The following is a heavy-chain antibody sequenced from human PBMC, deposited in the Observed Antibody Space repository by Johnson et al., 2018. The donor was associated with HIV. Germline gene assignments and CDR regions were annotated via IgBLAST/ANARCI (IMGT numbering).Heavy chain of an antibody. J-gene: IGHJ3*02. CDR2: IWYDGSNK. D-gene: IGHD1-26*01. CDR1: GFTFSSYG. Sequence: QMLLVESGGGVVQPGRSLRLSCAASGFTFSSYGMHWVRQAPGKGLEWVAVIWYDGSNKYYADSVKGRFTISRYNSKNTLYLQMNSLRAEDTAVYYCAKDAAWELLRPDAFDIWGQGTMVTVSS. V-gene: IGHV3-30*18. CDR3: AKDAAWELLRPDAFDI.